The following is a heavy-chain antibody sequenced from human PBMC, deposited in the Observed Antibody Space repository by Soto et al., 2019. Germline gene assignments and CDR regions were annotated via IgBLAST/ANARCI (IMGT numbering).Heavy chain of an antibody. V-gene: IGHV1-18*04. D-gene: IGHD3-16*01. CDR3: ARAREARNGGDAFDI. Sequence: QVQLVQSGTEVKKPGASVKVSCKTSGYTFTNHGISWVRQAPGQGLEWMGWINAYNANTNYAQKLQGRVTMTTNTSTTTTNIDLGSLTSGDTDVYYCARAREARNGGDAFDIWGQGTLVTASS. CDR1: GYTFTNHG. CDR2: INAYNANT. J-gene: IGHJ3*02.